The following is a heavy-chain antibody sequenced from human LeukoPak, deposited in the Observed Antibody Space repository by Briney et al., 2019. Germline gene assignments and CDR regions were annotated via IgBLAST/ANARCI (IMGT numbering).Heavy chain of an antibody. CDR2: ISVYHGNT. CDR1: RYSLTSYG. V-gene: IGHV1-18*01. Sequence: ASVKVSCKDSRYSLTSYGIRWVRPAPGQVLKWMGWISVYHGNTNYAQKLQHRVTMTTDTSTSTAYMELRSLRSDDTAVYYCAREQGLTYYYDSSGYREDAFDIWGQGTMVTVSS. CDR3: AREQGLTYYYDSSGYREDAFDI. D-gene: IGHD3-22*01. J-gene: IGHJ3*02.